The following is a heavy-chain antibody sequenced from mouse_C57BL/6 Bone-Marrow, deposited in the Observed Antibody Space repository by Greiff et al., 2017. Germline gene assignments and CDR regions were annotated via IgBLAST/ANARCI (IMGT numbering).Heavy chain of an antibody. V-gene: IGHV2-9-1*01. Sequence: VMLVESGPGLVAPSQSLSITCTVSGFSLTSYAISCVRQPPGKGLEWLGVIWNGGGKNYNSALKSRLSISKDNSKIQVFLKMNSLQTDDTARYYCARPHYYGSSWFAYWGQGTLVTVSA. D-gene: IGHD1-1*01. CDR1: GFSLTSYA. J-gene: IGHJ3*01. CDR2: IWNGGGK. CDR3: ARPHYYGSSWFAY.